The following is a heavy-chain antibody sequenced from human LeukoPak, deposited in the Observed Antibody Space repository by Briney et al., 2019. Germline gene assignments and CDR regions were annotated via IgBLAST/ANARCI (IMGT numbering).Heavy chain of an antibody. CDR2: IYTSGST. CDR3: ARDHWAYYYDSSGFGDAFDI. D-gene: IGHD3-22*01. Sequence: SQPLSLTCTVSGGSINSGGYYWSWIRQPAGKGLEWIGRIYTSGSTNYNPSLKSRVTMSVATSKNQFSLKLSSVTAADTAVYYCARDHWAYYYDSSGFGDAFDIWGQGTMVTVSS. CDR1: GGSINSGGYY. V-gene: IGHV4-61*02. J-gene: IGHJ3*02.